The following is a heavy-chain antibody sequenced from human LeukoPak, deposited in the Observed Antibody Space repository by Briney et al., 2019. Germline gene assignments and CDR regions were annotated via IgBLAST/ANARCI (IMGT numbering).Heavy chain of an antibody. CDR1: GGTFSSYA. CDR2: INPNSGGT. D-gene: IGHD6-13*01. CDR3: ARRGIAAAGTDY. Sequence: ASVKVSCKASGGTFSSYAISWVRQAPGQGLEWMGRINPNSGGTNYAQKFQGRVTMTRDTSISTAYMELSRLRSDDTAVYYCARRGIAAAGTDYWGQGTLVTVFS. J-gene: IGHJ4*02. V-gene: IGHV1-2*06.